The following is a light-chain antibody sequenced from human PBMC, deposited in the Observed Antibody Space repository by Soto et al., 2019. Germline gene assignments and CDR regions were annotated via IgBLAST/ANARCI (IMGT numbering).Light chain of an antibody. Sequence: QSALTQPASVSGSPGQSITISCTGTSSDDVSWYQQHPDKAPKLMIYEVSYRPSGVSDRFSGSKSGNTASLTISGLPAEDEADYYCCSYAGSTTRVQFGGGTKLTVL. CDR1: SSDD. J-gene: IGLJ2*01. CDR3: CSYAGSTTRVQ. CDR2: EVS. V-gene: IGLV2-14*01.